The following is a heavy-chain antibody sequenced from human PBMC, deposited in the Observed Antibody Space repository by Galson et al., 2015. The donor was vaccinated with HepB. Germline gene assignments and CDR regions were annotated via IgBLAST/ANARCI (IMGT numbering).Heavy chain of an antibody. J-gene: IGHJ4*02. V-gene: IGHV3-30-3*01. CDR1: GFTFSSYA. CDR2: ISYDGSNK. D-gene: IGHD3-10*01. Sequence: SLRLSCAASGFTFSSYAMHWVRQAPGKGLEWVAVISYDGSNKYYADSVKGRFTISRDNSKNTLYLQMNSLRAEDTAVYYCARDEVPGTYYFDYWGQGTLVTVSS. CDR3: ARDEVPGTYYFDY.